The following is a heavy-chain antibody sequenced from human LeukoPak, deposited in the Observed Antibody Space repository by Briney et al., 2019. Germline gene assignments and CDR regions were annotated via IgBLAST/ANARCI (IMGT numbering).Heavy chain of an antibody. J-gene: IGHJ4*02. Sequence: KPGGSLRLSCAASGFTFSNVWISWVRQAPGKGLEWVGLIKTKIERETTDYAAPVKGRFSISRDDSKNTLFLQMNSLKTEDTAVYYCITEIGYGFYYWGQGALVTVSS. CDR1: GFTFSNVW. CDR3: ITEIGYGFYY. V-gene: IGHV3-15*01. CDR2: IKTKIERETT. D-gene: IGHD2-2*03.